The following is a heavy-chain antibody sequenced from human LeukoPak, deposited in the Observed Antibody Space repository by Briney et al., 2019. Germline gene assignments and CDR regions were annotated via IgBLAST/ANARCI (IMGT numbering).Heavy chain of an antibody. V-gene: IGHV1-2*02. D-gene: IGHD1-26*01. CDR3: ARKGVGATHDQGLYYYYMDV. CDR1: GYTFTGYY. J-gene: IGHJ6*03. CDR2: INPNSGGT. Sequence: GASVKVSCKASGYTFTGYYMHWVRQAPGQGLEWMGWINPNSGGTNYAQKFQGRVTMTRDTSISTAYMELSRLRSDDTAVYYCARKGVGATHDQGLYYYYMDVWGKGTTVTVSS.